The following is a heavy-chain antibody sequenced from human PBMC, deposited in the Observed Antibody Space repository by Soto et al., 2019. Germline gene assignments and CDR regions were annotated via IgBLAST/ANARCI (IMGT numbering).Heavy chain of an antibody. CDR2: IGTAGDT. CDR3: ARISRDGFFDY. CDR1: GFTFSSYD. J-gene: IGHJ4*02. V-gene: IGHV3-13*01. D-gene: IGHD2-2*01. Sequence: GGSLRLSCAASGFTFSSYDMHWVRQATGKGLEWVSAIGTAGDTYYPGSVKGRFTISRENAKNSLYLQMNSLRAEDTAVYYCARISRDGFFDYWGQGTLVTVSS.